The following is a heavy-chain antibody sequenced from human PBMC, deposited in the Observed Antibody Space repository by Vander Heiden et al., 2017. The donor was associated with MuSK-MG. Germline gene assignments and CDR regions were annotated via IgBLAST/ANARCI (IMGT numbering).Heavy chain of an antibody. J-gene: IGHJ4*02. D-gene: IGHD3-3*01. CDR1: GSTFRGYA. CDR3: ARDPIYDFWSGYFDY. CDR2: ISYDGSNK. Sequence: QVQLVESGGGVVPPGRSLRLSCAASGSTFRGYAMDWVRQAPGKGLEWVAVISYDGSNKYYADSVKGRFTISRDNSKNTLYLQMNSLRAEDTAVYYCARDPIYDFWSGYFDYWGQGTLVTVSS. V-gene: IGHV3-30-3*01.